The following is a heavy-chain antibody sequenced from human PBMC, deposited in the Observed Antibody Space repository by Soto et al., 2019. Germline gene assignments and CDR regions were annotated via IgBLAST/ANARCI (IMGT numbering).Heavy chain of an antibody. CDR1: GDTLTYRY. J-gene: IGHJ4*02. D-gene: IGHD3-22*01. CDR3: ASGRYDSSTYFES. Sequence: GASVKVSCKASGDTLTYRYLHWVRQAPGQALEWMGWITPLNGVTKYAQKFQDRVAISTDRSMSTVYMELNNLRSEDTAMFYCASGRYDSSTYFESWGQGTRVTVSS. CDR2: ITPLNGVT. V-gene: IGHV1-45*02.